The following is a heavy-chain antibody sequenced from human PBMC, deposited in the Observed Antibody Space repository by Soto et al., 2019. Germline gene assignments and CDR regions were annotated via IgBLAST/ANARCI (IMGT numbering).Heavy chain of an antibody. CDR2: IIPISDTT. Sequence: QVQLVQSGAEVKKPGSSVKVSCKASGGTFSSYAISWVRQAPGQGLEWMGGIIPISDTTNYAQKFQGRVTITADESTSTAYMELSSLRSDDTAVYYCARSQGSSTSLEIYYYYYSGMDVWGQGTTVTVSS. V-gene: IGHV1-69*01. D-gene: IGHD2-2*01. J-gene: IGHJ6*02. CDR1: GGTFSSYA. CDR3: ARSQGSSTSLEIYYYYYSGMDV.